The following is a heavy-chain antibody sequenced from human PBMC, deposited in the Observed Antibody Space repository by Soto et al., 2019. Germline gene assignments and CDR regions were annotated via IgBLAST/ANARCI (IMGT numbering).Heavy chain of an antibody. CDR2: IIPILGIA. V-gene: IGHV1-69*08. D-gene: IGHD1-7*01. Sequence: QVQLVQSGAEVKKPGSSVKVSCKASGGTFSSYTISWVRQAPGQGLEWMGRIIPILGIANCAQKFQGRVTSTADKSTSTAYMALSSLRSEDTAVYYCARDTQKLELNAQYCYHMDVWGKGTTVTVAS. CDR3: ARDTQKLELNAQYCYHMDV. CDR1: GGTFSSYT. J-gene: IGHJ6*03.